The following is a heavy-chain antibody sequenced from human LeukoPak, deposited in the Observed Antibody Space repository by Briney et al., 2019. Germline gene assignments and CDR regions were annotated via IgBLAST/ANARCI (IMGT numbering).Heavy chain of an antibody. CDR3: AEGGQWLRV. D-gene: IGHD6-19*01. J-gene: IGHJ4*02. Sequence: SETLSLTWTVSGGSISRYCWSCIRQPAGKGLEWIGRICTSGSTNYNPSLTSRVTMSVDTSKNQFSLKLSSVTAADTAVYYCAEGGQWLRVWGQGTLVTVSS. CDR1: GGSISRYC. V-gene: IGHV4-4*07. CDR2: ICTSGST.